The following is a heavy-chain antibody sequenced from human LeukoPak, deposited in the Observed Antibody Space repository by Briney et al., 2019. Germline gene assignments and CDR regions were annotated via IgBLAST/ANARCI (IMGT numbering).Heavy chain of an antibody. D-gene: IGHD3-10*01. J-gene: IGHJ5*02. CDR2: INRGGSEK. V-gene: IGHV3-7*01. Sequence: GGSLRLSCEASGFTFAKHWMSWVRQAPGKGLEWVADINRGGSEKLYVDSVKGRFTISRDDDKNSVSLQMNNLRVDDTAVYYCARGPDYGARSDFLDTWGQGTLVTVSS. CDR3: ARGPDYGARSDFLDT. CDR1: GFTFAKHW.